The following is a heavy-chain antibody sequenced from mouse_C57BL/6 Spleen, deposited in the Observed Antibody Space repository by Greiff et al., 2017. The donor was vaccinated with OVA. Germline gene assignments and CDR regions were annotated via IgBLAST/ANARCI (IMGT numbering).Heavy chain of an antibody. CDR2: IDPSDSYT. J-gene: IGHJ2*01. CDR1: GYTFTSYW. CDR3: ARSSTGTDFDY. D-gene: IGHD4-1*02. Sequence: VKLQQPGAELVMPGASVKLSCKASGYTFTSYWMHWVKQRPGQGLEWIGEIDPSDSYTNYNQKFKGKSTLTVDKSSSTAYMQLSSLTSEDSAVYYCARSSTGTDFDYWGQGTTLTVSS. V-gene: IGHV1-69*01.